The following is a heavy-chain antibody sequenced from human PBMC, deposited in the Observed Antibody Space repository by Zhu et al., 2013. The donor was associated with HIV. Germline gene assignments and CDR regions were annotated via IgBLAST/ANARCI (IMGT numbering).Heavy chain of an antibody. J-gene: IGHJ4*02. D-gene: IGHD3-22*01. CDR2: ILPIFGTP. CDR1: GGTFNSYG. Sequence: QLQLVQSGAEVKGPGSSMKVSCKASGGTFNSYGVGWVRQAPGQGLEWMGGILPIFGTPNYAQNFQGRVTITADKITRTVYMELTSLRSEDTAMYYCARDHNSGYYSYFDYWGQGTLVTVSS. CDR3: ARDHNSGYYSYFDY. V-gene: IGHV1-69*06.